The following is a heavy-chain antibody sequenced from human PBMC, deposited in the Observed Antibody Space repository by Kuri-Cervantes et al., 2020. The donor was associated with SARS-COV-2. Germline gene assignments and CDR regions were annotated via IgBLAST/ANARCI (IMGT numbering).Heavy chain of an antibody. J-gene: IGHJ5*02. CDR1: GGSISSSSYY. CDR2: IYYSGST. CDR3: ARVPAAIRDWFDP. V-gene: IGHV4-39*07. Sequence: GSLRLSCTVSGGSISSSSYYWGWVRQPPGKGLEWIGSIYYSGSTYYNPSLKSRVTISVDTSKNQFSLKLSSVTAADTAVYYCARVPAAIRDWFDPWGQGTLVTSPQ. D-gene: IGHD2-2*02.